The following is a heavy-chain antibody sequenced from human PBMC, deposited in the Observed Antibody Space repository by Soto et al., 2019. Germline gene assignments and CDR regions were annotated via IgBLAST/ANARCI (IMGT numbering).Heavy chain of an antibody. CDR3: AGLRDDY. CDR1: GFTFSDYD. CDR2: IRSGTSTI. V-gene: IGHV3-11*01. Sequence: PGGSLRLSCAASGFTFSDYDMSWVRQAPGKGLEYISYIRSGTSTIFYADSVKGRFTISRDNAKSSLYLQMNSLRAEDTAVYYCAGLRDDYWGQGTLVTVSS. D-gene: IGHD3-10*01. J-gene: IGHJ4*02.